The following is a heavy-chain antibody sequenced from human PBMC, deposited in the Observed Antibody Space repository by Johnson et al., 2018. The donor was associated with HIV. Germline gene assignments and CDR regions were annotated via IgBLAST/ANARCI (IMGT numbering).Heavy chain of an antibody. V-gene: IGHV3-30*04. J-gene: IGHJ3*02. CDR1: GFTFGTFA. CDR2: ISYEGSTK. Sequence: QVQLVESGGGVVQPGRSLRLSCAASGFTFGTFAMHWVRQAPGKGLEWVAVISYEGSTKYYADSVKGRFTISRDNSKNTLYLQMNSLRAEDTAVYYCARDFGLFLGKDDAFDIWGQGTMVTVSS. D-gene: IGHD7-27*01. CDR3: ARDFGLFLGKDDAFDI.